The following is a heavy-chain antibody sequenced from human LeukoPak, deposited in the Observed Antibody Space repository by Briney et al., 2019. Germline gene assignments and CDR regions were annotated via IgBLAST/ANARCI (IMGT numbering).Heavy chain of an antibody. CDR1: GFTFSSYA. D-gene: IGHD3-3*01. Sequence: GGSLRLSCEASGFTFSSYAMSWVRQAPGKGLEWVSSISSSSSYIYYADSVKGRFTISRDNAKNSLYLQMNSLRAEDTAVYYCARDGDYDFWSGSYTTRLNWFDPWGQGTLVTVSS. CDR2: ISSSSSYI. V-gene: IGHV3-21*01. CDR3: ARDGDYDFWSGSYTTRLNWFDP. J-gene: IGHJ5*02.